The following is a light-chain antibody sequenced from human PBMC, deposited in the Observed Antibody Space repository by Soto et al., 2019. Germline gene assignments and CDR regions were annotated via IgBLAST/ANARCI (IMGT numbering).Light chain of an antibody. V-gene: IGKV3-11*01. CDR3: QQRSNWPPIT. CDR1: QSIHTS. Sequence: VLTQSPATLSLSPGERATLSCRASQSIHTSLAWYQQKPGQPPRLVVYDSTLRANGVPDRFGGSGSGTDFTLTISSLEPEDFAVYYCQQRSNWPPITFGQGTRLEIK. J-gene: IGKJ5*01. CDR2: DST.